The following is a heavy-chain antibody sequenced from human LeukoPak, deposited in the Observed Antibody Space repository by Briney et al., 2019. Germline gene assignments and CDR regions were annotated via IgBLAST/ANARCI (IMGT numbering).Heavy chain of an antibody. Sequence: GGSLRLSCAASGFTFSSYWMSWVRQAPGKGLEWVANIKQDGSEKYYVDSVKGRFTISRDNAKNSLYLQMNSLRAEDTAVYYCARVVVVPAAISPNYYYYYMDVWGKGTTVTVSS. CDR2: IKQDGSEK. CDR1: GFTFSSYW. V-gene: IGHV3-7*03. CDR3: ARVVVVPAAISPNYYYYYMDV. D-gene: IGHD2-2*01. J-gene: IGHJ6*03.